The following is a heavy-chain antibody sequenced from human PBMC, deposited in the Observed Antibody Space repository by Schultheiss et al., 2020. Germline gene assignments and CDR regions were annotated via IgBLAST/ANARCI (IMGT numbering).Heavy chain of an antibody. D-gene: IGHD3-10*01. J-gene: IGHJ6*02. V-gene: IGHV4-34*01. CDR3: ARGRGVRYCYYGMDV. CDR2: IYYSGST. Sequence: SQTLSLTCTVYGGSFSGYYWSWIRQPPGKGLEWIGYIYYSGSTYYHPSLKSRVTISVDTSKNQFSLKLSSVTAADTAVYYCARGRGVRYCYYGMDVWGQGTTVTVAS. CDR1: GGSFSGYY.